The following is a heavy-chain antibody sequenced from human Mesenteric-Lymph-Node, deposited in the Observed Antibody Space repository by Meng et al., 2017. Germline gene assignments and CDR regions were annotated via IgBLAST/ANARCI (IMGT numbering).Heavy chain of an antibody. Sequence: ASVKVSCKASGGTFSSYAISWVRQAPGQGLEWMGIINPSGGSTSYAQKFQGRVTMTRDTSISTAYMELSRLRSDDTAVYYCARGNPIGYSGSYYEVDYWGQGTLVTVSS. CDR1: GGTFSSYA. J-gene: IGHJ4*02. CDR3: ARGNPIGYSGSYYEVDY. CDR2: INPSGGST. D-gene: IGHD1-26*01. V-gene: IGHV1-46*01.